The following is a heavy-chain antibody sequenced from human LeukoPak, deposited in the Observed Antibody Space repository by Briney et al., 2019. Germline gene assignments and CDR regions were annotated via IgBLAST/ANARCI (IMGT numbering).Heavy chain of an antibody. Sequence: GGSLRLPCAASGFDFINFHIHWVRQAPGKGLEWLAFVSKDGNNIYYADSVKGRFTISRDNSKSTLYLQMNSLRADDTAIYYCARDFLWLVDYWGQGTLVTVSS. J-gene: IGHJ4*02. CDR2: VSKDGNNI. CDR3: ARDFLWLVDY. CDR1: GFDFINFH. D-gene: IGHD6-19*01. V-gene: IGHV3-30-3*01.